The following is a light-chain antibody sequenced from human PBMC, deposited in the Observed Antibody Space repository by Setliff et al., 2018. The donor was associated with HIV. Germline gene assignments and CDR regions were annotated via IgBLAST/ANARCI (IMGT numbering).Light chain of an antibody. V-gene: IGLV4-69*01. CDR3: QTWGAGIQV. Sequence: QPVLTQSPPASASLGASVRLTCTLSRGHTNYVIAWHQQQPERGPRYLMKVNMDGSHVKGDGIPDRFSGSSYGAERYLTISSLQSDDEADYYCQTWGAGIQVFGGGTKVTVL. CDR1: RGHTNYV. CDR2: VNMDGSH. J-gene: IGLJ2*01.